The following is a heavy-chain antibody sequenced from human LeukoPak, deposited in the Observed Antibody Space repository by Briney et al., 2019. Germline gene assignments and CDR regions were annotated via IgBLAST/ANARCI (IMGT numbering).Heavy chain of an antibody. Sequence: GASVKVSCKASGYTFTGYYVHWVRQAPGQGLEWMGWMNPINGNTGYAQKFQGRVTMTRDTSISTAYMELRSLTSEDTAVYYCVRDGEGVAISVNYWFAPWGQGTLVTVSS. J-gene: IGHJ5*02. CDR1: GYTFTGYY. V-gene: IGHV1-8*02. D-gene: IGHD3-10*01. CDR2: MNPINGNT. CDR3: VRDGEGVAISVNYWFAP.